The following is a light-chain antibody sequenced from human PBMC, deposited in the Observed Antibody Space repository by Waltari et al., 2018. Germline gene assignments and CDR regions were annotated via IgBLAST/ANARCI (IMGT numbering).Light chain of an antibody. V-gene: IGKV3-20*01. Sequence: IVLTQSPGTLSLSPGGRATLSCRASQNIGHYLAWYQQKPGQAPRLLIYASSTRAAGIPDRFSGSGSGADFSLTITRLEPDEFAVYYCQHHFRLPATFGQGTKV. CDR1: QNIGHY. CDR3: QHHFRLPAT. J-gene: IGKJ1*01. CDR2: ASS.